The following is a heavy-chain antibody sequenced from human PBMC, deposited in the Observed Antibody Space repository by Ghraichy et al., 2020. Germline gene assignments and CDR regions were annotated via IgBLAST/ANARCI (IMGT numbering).Heavy chain of an antibody. V-gene: IGHV3-7*01. Sequence: LSLTCAASGFSFSSSWMSWVRQAPGKGLGWVANIEEDGSKRYYVDSVRGRFTISRDNAKNSVYLQMNSLRVEDTAVYYCVSRSGWGQGTLVTVSS. J-gene: IGHJ4*02. CDR2: IEEDGSKR. CDR1: GFSFSSSW. CDR3: VSRSG. D-gene: IGHD3-3*01.